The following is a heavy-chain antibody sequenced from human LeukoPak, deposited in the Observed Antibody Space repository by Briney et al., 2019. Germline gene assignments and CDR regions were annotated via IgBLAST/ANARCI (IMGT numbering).Heavy chain of an antibody. D-gene: IGHD3-22*01. Sequence: QPGGSLRLSCAASGFTFSSYAMSWVRQAPGKGLEWVSAISGSGGSTYYADSVKGRFTISRDNSKNTLYLQMNSLRAEDTAVYYCAKGGADSSGYYYQYDYFDYWGQGTLVTVSS. CDR1: GFTFSSYA. CDR2: ISGSGGST. CDR3: AKGGADSSGYYYQYDYFDY. V-gene: IGHV3-23*01. J-gene: IGHJ4*02.